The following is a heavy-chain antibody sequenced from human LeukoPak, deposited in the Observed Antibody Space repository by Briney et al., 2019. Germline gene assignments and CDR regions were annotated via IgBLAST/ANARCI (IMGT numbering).Heavy chain of an antibody. V-gene: IGHV4-34*01. J-gene: IGHJ3*02. CDR2: INHSGST. CDR3: ARVQSSGSYYVGAFDI. CDR1: GGSFSGYY. D-gene: IGHD1-26*01. Sequence: PSETLSLTCAVYGGSFSGYYWSWIRQPPGKGLEWIGEINHSGSTNYNPSLKSRVTISVDTSKNQFSLKLSSVTAADTAVYYCARVQSSGSYYVGAFDIWGQGTMVTVSS.